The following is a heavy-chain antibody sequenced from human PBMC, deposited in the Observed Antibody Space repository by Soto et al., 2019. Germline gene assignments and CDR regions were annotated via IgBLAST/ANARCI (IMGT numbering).Heavy chain of an antibody. J-gene: IGHJ4*02. CDR1: GGSISSSGYY. V-gene: IGHV4-39*01. D-gene: IGHD5-12*01. CDR3: ARHYSGYDLGGY. Sequence: SSETLSLTCTVSGGSISSSGYYWGWIRQPPGKGLEWIGSIYYSGSTYYNPSLKSRLTFSEDRSKNQLSLKLSSVTAADTAIYYCARHYSGYDLGGYWGQGTLVTVSS. CDR2: IYYSGST.